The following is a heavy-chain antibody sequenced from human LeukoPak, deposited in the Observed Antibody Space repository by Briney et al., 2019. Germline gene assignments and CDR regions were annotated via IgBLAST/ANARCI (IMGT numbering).Heavy chain of an antibody. V-gene: IGHV3-53*01. CDR3: AREVVGRDGFDM. CDR1: EFTFSSNG. CDR2: IYTGDST. D-gene: IGHD6-19*01. J-gene: IGHJ3*02. Sequence: GGSLRLSCAASEFTFSSNGMNWVRQAPGKGLEWVSVIYTGDSTNYVESVKGRFTISRDNSKNTVYLQMNSLRAEDTAVYYCAREVVGRDGFDMWGQGTMVTVSS.